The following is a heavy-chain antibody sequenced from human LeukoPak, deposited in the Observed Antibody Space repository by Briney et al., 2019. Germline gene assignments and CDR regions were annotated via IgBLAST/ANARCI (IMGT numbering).Heavy chain of an antibody. J-gene: IGHJ4*02. Sequence: ASVKVSCKASGYTFTGYYMHWVRQAPGQGLEWMGWINPNSGGTNYAQKFQGRVTMTRDTSISTAYMELSRLRSDDTAVYYCARAMVRETYFDYWGRGTLVTVSS. CDR3: ARAMVRETYFDY. CDR1: GYTFTGYY. D-gene: IGHD3-10*01. V-gene: IGHV1-2*02. CDR2: INPNSGGT.